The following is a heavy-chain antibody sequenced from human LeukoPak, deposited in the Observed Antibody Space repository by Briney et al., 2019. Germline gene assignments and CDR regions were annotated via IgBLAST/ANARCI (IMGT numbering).Heavy chain of an antibody. CDR2: IYSGGNT. Sequence: GGSLRLSCTASGFTASSNYMSWVRQAPGKGREWLSVIYSGGNTYYADSVKGRFTISRDNSKNTVYLQMNSLRAEDTAVYYCAKGGVDPHPIYWGRGTLVTVSS. J-gene: IGHJ4*02. CDR1: GFTASSNY. CDR3: AKGGVDPHPIY. V-gene: IGHV3-53*01. D-gene: IGHD5-12*01.